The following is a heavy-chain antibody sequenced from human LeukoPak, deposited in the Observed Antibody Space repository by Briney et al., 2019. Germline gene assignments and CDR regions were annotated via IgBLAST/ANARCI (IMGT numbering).Heavy chain of an antibody. J-gene: IGHJ4*02. CDR1: GFTFSSYW. CDR3: TKAKGQSWLFSHY. Sequence: GSLRLSCAASGFTFSSYWMSWVRQAPGKGLEWVANIKQDGSEKYYVDSVKGRFTISRDNSKSTVYLQMNDLRGEDTAVYYCTKAKGQSWLFSHYWGRGTLVTVSS. CDR2: IKQDGSEK. V-gene: IGHV3-7*01. D-gene: IGHD3-22*01.